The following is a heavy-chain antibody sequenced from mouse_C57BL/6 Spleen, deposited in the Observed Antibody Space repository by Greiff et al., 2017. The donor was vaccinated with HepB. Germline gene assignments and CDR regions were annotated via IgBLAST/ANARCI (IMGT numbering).Heavy chain of an antibody. CDR3: ARDSSGPIYAMDY. D-gene: IGHD3-2*02. V-gene: IGHV1-64*01. J-gene: IGHJ4*01. Sequence: QVQLQQPGAELVKPGASVKLSCKASGYTFTSYWMHWVKQRPGQGLEWIGMIHPNSGSTNYNEKFKSKATLTVDKSSSTAYMQLSSLTSEDSAVYYCARDSSGPIYAMDYWGQGTSVTVSS. CDR2: IHPNSGST. CDR1: GYTFTSYW.